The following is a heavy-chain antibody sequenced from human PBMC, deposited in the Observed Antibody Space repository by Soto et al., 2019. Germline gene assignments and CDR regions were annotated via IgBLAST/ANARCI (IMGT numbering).Heavy chain of an antibody. CDR2: ISYDGSNK. CDR3: ARGVAARLLAGDWDY. D-gene: IGHD6-6*01. Sequence: QVQLVESGGGVVQPGRSLRLSCAASGFTFSSYAMHWVRQAPGKGLEWVAVISYDGSNKYYADSVKGRFTISRDNSKNTLYLQMSSLRAEDTAVYYCARGVAARLLAGDWDYWGQGTLVTVSS. V-gene: IGHV3-30-3*01. J-gene: IGHJ4*02. CDR1: GFTFSSYA.